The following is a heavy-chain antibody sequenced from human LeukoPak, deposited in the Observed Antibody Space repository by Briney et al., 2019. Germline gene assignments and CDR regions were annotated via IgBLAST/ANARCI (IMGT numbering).Heavy chain of an antibody. Sequence: GGSLSLSCAASGFALSSHWMIWVRQVPGRGPEWVANVNRDGSETYYLDSVKGRFTISKDNAKNSLYLQMNSLRAEDTALYHCARNNGMDVWGQGTTVIVSS. V-gene: IGHV3-7*03. CDR2: VNRDGSET. J-gene: IGHJ6*02. CDR1: GFALSSHW. CDR3: ARNNGMDV.